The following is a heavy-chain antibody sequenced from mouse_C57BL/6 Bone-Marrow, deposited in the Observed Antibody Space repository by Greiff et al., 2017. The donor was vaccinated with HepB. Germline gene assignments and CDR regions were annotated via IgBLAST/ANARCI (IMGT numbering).Heavy chain of an antibody. CDR1: GYTFTSYW. CDR3: ARKDYSNYYYYAMDY. CDR2: INPSNGGT. D-gene: IGHD2-5*01. Sequence: VQLQQSGTELVKPGASVKLSCKASGYTFTSYWMHWVKQRPGQGLEWIGNINPSNGGTNYNEKFKSKATLTVDKSSSTAYMQLSSLTSEDSAVYYCARKDYSNYYYYAMDYWGQGTSVTVSS. V-gene: IGHV1-53*01. J-gene: IGHJ4*01.